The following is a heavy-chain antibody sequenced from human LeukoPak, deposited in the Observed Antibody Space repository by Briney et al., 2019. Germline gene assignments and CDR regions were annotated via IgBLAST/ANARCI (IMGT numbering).Heavy chain of an antibody. D-gene: IGHD3-10*01. CDR2: ISYDGSNK. Sequence: GGPLRLSCAASGFTFSSYAMHWVRQAPGKGLEWVAVISYDGSNKYYADSVKGRFTISRDNSKNTLYLQMNSLRAEDTAVYYCARFRQLLWFGELSYWGQGTLVTVSS. CDR3: ARFRQLLWFGELSY. V-gene: IGHV3-30-3*01. J-gene: IGHJ4*02. CDR1: GFTFSSYA.